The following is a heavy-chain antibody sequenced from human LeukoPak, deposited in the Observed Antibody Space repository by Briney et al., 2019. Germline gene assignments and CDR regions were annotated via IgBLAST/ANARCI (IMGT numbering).Heavy chain of an antibody. D-gene: IGHD3-10*01. CDR2: IYYSGST. V-gene: IGHV4-59*01. CDR3: ARVSVVRGAIDY. Sequence: SETLSLTCTVSGGSISSYYWSWIRQPPGKGLEWIGYIYYSGSTNYNPSLKSRVTISVDTSKNQFSLKLSSVTAADTAVYYCARVSVVRGAIDYWGQGTLVTVSS. J-gene: IGHJ4*02. CDR1: GGSISSYY.